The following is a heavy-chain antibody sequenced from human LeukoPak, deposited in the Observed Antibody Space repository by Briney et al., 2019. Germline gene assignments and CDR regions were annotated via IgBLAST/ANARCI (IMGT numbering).Heavy chain of an antibody. CDR2: IYHSGSI. Sequence: SETLSLTCSVSGYSISSGYYWGWIRQPPGKGLVWLGRIYHSGSIHYNPSLRGRLTMSLDTSKNQFSLKLSSVTAADTAVYYCARVDVVVPAAIAHYYMDVWGKGTTVTVSS. V-gene: IGHV4-38-2*02. J-gene: IGHJ6*03. CDR3: ARVDVVVPAAIAHYYMDV. CDR1: GYSISSGYY. D-gene: IGHD2-2*01.